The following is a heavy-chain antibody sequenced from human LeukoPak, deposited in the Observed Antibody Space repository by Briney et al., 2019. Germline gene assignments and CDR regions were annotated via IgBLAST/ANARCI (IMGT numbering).Heavy chain of an antibody. CDR2: IKSDGSST. J-gene: IGHJ3*02. Sequence: GGSLRLSCAASGFTFSSNWMHWVRQAPGKGLVWVSRIKSDGSSTSYADSVKGRFTISRDNAKNTLYLQMNSLRAEDTAVYYCARPTMSNVFDIWGQGTMVTVSS. V-gene: IGHV3-74*01. CDR3: ARPTMSNVFDI. D-gene: IGHD5/OR15-5a*01. CDR1: GFTFSSNW.